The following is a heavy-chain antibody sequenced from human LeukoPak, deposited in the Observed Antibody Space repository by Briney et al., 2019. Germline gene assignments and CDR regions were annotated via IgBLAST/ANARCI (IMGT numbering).Heavy chain of an antibody. CDR1: GFAFTGHA. CDR3: VRDVDYYASGSYLGYFDY. J-gene: IGHJ4*02. V-gene: IGHV3-64D*06. Sequence: GGSLRLSCSASGFAFTGHAMHCVRQAPGKGLEYVAGIGGDGFSAFYADSMSDRVTISRDNSKSTVHLQMTSLRGEDTAVYYCVRDVDYYASGSYLGYFDYWGQGTLVSVSS. CDR2: IGGDGFSA. D-gene: IGHD3-10*01.